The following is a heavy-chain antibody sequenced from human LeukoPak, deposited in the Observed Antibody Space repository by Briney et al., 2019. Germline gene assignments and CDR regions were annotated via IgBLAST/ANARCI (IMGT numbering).Heavy chain of an antibody. J-gene: IGHJ6*02. Sequence: GGSLRLSCAASGFTFSSYAMSWVRQAPGKGLEWVSAISGSGGSTYYADSVKGRFTISRDNSKNTLYLQMNSLRAEDTAVYYCAKDPAYYYDSSGLPYYYYYGMDVWGQGTTVTVSS. CDR1: GFTFSSYA. CDR2: ISGSGGST. D-gene: IGHD3-22*01. CDR3: AKDPAYYYDSSGLPYYYYYGMDV. V-gene: IGHV3-23*01.